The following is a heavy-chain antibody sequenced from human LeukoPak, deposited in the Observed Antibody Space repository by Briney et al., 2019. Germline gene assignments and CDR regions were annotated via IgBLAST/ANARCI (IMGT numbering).Heavy chain of an antibody. CDR1: GFTFSSYA. CDR2: ISGSGGST. Sequence: GGSLRLSCAASGFTFSSYAMSWVRQAPGKGLEGVSAISGSGGSTYYADSVKGRFTISRDNSKNTLYLQMNSLRAEDTAVYYCAKYWAASSLYYYYYGMDVWGQGTTVTVSS. D-gene: IGHD2-15*01. J-gene: IGHJ6*02. CDR3: AKYWAASSLYYYYYGMDV. V-gene: IGHV3-23*01.